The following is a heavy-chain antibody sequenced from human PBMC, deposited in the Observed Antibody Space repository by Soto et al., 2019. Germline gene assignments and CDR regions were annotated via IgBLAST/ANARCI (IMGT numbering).Heavy chain of an antibody. V-gene: IGHV3-21*06. D-gene: IGHD3-10*01. CDR2: ISSGSSYI. Sequence: GGSLRLSCAASGFTFSSYSMNWARQAPGKGLEWVSSISSGSSYIYYADSVEGRFTISRDNAKNSLYLQMNSLRAEDTAVYYCARSSGGSGKLWNYYGMDVWGQGTTVTVSS. CDR1: GFTFSSYS. J-gene: IGHJ6*02. CDR3: ARSSGGSGKLWNYYGMDV.